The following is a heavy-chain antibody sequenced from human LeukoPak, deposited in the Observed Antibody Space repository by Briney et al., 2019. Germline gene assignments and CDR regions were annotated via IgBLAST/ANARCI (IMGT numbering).Heavy chain of an antibody. Sequence: GGSLRLSCAASGFTFNSAWMNWVRQAPGKGLECVGRIKSKTDGGTADYAAPVKGRFTISRDDSKNMLYLQLNGLNTEDTAVYYCATHIVATADYWGQGTLVTVSS. J-gene: IGHJ4*02. V-gene: IGHV3-15*01. CDR3: ATHIVATADY. CDR2: IKSKTDGGTA. D-gene: IGHD5-12*01. CDR1: GFTFNSAW.